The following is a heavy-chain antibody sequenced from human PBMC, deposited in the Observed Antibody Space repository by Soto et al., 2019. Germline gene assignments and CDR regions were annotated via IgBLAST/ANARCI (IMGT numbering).Heavy chain of an antibody. CDR2: ISAYNGNT. CDR3: ARGGGRTAADYYYYYGMDV. Sequence: QVQLVQSGAEVKKPGASVKVSCKASGYTFTSYGISWVRQAPGQGLEWMGWISAYNGNTNYAQKLQGRVTMTTDTSTSQAYMELRSLRSDDTDVYYCARGGGRTAADYYYYYGMDVWGQGTTVTVSS. D-gene: IGHD2-15*01. CDR1: GYTFTSYG. J-gene: IGHJ6*02. V-gene: IGHV1-18*01.